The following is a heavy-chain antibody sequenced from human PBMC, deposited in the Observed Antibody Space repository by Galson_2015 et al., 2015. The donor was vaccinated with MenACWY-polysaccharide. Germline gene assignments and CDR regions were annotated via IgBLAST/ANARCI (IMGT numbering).Heavy chain of an antibody. CDR1: GFIFSIYV. J-gene: IGHJ4*02. CDR2: ISNGSDTI. D-gene: IGHD2-15*01. CDR3: VKGWWADN. V-gene: IGHV3-23*01. Sequence: SLRLSCAASGFIFSIYVMTWVRQAPGKGLEWVSAISNGSDTIYYTDSVKGRFTISRDNYKDTVHLQMDSLRAEDTAVYYCVKGWWADNWGQGTLVTVSS.